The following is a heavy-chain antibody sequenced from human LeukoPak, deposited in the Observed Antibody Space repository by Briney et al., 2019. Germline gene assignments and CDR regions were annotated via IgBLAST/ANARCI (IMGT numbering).Heavy chain of an antibody. CDR1: GGSISSSSYY. CDR3: ARLGSSGWYAAFDC. Sequence: PSETLSLTCTVSGGSISSSSYYWGWIRQPPGKGLEWIGSTYYSGSTYYNPSLKSRVTISVDTSKNQFSLKLSSVTAADTAVYYCARLGSSGWYAAFDCWGQGTLVTVSS. V-gene: IGHV4-39*01. J-gene: IGHJ4*02. D-gene: IGHD6-19*01. CDR2: TYYSGST.